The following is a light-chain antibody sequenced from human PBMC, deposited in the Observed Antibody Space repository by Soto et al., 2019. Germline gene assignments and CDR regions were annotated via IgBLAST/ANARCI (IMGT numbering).Light chain of an antibody. V-gene: IGKV3-11*01. Sequence: EIVLTQSPATLSLSPGERATISCRASQSVNSFLAWYQQKPGQAPRLLIYDACNRATGIPARFSGGGSGTDFTLTVSSLEPEDSALYYCQQRTLWPPLTFGGGSKVEIK. CDR1: QSVNSF. CDR2: DAC. J-gene: IGKJ4*01. CDR3: QQRTLWPPLT.